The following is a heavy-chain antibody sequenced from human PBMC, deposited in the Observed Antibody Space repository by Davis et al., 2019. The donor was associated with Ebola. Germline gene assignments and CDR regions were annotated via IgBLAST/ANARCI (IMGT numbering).Heavy chain of an antibody. CDR3: ARTKTRIRFLEWLLDWFDP. V-gene: IGHV1-8*01. J-gene: IGHJ5*02. Sequence: AASVKVSCKASGYTFTSYDINWVRQATGQGLEWMGWMNPNSGNTGYAQKFQGRVTMTRNTSISTAYMELSSLRSEDTAVYYCARTKTRIRFLEWLLDWFDPWGQGTLVTVSS. CDR1: GYTFTSYD. CDR2: MNPNSGNT. D-gene: IGHD3-3*01.